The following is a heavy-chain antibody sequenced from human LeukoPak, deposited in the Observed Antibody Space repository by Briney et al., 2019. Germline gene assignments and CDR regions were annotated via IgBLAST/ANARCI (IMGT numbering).Heavy chain of an antibody. CDR3: ARLPWETSRPPEPDY. D-gene: IGHD1-14*01. CDR1: GYTFTTYY. Sequence: ASVRVSCKASGYTFTTYYIHWVRQAPGQGLEWMGIINPNGGSTNCAQKFQGRVTMTRDTSTSTVYMELRSLRSEDTAVYYCARLPWETSRPPEPDYWGQGTLVTVSS. CDR2: INPNGGST. J-gene: IGHJ4*02. V-gene: IGHV1-46*01.